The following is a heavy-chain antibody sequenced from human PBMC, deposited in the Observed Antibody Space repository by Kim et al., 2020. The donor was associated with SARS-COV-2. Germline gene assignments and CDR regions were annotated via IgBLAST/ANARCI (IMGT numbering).Heavy chain of an antibody. V-gene: IGHV3-48*04. Sequence: GGSLRLSCEGSGFTFSSYTMNWVRQAPGRGLEWISSVSSSSNSISYADSVKGRFAISRDDAQKSLYLQMNNLGADDTAVYYCARGRGTYYFDYWGQG. CDR2: VSSSSNSI. J-gene: IGHJ4*02. CDR3: ARGRGTYYFDY. CDR1: GFTFSSYT.